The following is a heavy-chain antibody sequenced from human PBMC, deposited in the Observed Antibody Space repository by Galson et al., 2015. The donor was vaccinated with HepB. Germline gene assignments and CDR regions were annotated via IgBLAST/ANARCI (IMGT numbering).Heavy chain of an antibody. Sequence: SLRLSCAASGFTFGDYAMSWVRQAPGKGLEWVGFIRSKAYGGTTEYAASVKGRFTISRDDSKSIAYLQMNSLKTEDTAVYYCTRAGCSGGSCYSFYYYYGMDVWGQGTTVTVSS. CDR3: TRAGCSGGSCYSFYYYYGMDV. CDR2: IRSKAYGGTT. V-gene: IGHV3-49*04. CDR1: GFTFGDYA. D-gene: IGHD2-15*01. J-gene: IGHJ6*02.